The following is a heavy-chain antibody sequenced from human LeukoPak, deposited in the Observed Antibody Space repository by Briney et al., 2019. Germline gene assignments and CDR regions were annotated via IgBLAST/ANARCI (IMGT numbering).Heavy chain of an antibody. J-gene: IGHJ4*02. D-gene: IGHD3-10*01. CDR3: ARRLGIYHGS. V-gene: IGHV3-48*03. CDR2: ISSSGNTI. CDR1: GFTFSSYE. Sequence: PGGSLRLSCAASGFTFSSYEMNWVRQAPGKGLEWVSYISSSGNTIYYADSVKGRFTISRDNAKNSLYLQMNSLRVEDTAVYYCARRLGIYHGSGGQGTLVTVSS.